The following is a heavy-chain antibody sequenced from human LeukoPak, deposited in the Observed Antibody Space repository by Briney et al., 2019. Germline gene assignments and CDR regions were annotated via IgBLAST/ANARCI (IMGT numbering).Heavy chain of an antibody. CDR1: GFIFSSYA. CDR2: ISGSGGST. Sequence: GGSLRLSCAASGFIFSSYAKNWVRQAPGKGLEWVSAISGSGGSTYYADSVKGRFTISRDNSKNTLYVQMNSLRAEDTAVYYCAKAAYGDYGFDYWGQGTLVTVSS. V-gene: IGHV3-23*01. D-gene: IGHD4-17*01. CDR3: AKAAYGDYGFDY. J-gene: IGHJ4*02.